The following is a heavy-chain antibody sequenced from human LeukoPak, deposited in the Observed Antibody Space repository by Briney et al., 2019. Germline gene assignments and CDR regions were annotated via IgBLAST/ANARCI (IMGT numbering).Heavy chain of an antibody. CDR3: ARDWGTMIVGENWFDP. Sequence: PSETLSLTCTVSGGSISSSSYYWGWIRQPPGKGLEWIGSIYYSGSTYYNPSLKSRVTISVDTSKNQFSLKLSSVTAADTAVYYCARDWGTMIVGENWFDPWGQGTLVTVSS. V-gene: IGHV4-39*07. CDR2: IYYSGST. J-gene: IGHJ5*02. D-gene: IGHD3-22*01. CDR1: GGSISSSSYY.